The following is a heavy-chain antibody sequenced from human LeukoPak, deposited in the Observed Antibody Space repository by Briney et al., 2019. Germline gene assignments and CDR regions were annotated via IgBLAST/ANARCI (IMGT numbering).Heavy chain of an antibody. CDR1: GYSISSGYY. V-gene: IGHV4-38-2*01. CDR2: LYHSDSI. CDR3: ARQHDSYHYYYVDV. J-gene: IGHJ6*03. Sequence: SETLSLTCAVSGYSISSGYYWIWIRQPPGMGLEWIGSLYHSDSIYYNPSLESRVTMSVDTSKNQFSLKLSFVTAADTAVYYCARQHDSYHYYYVDVWGKGTTVTVSS. D-gene: IGHD6-13*01.